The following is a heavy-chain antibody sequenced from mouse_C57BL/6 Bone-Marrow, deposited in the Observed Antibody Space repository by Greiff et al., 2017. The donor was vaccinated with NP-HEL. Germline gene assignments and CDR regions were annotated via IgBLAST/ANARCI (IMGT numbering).Heavy chain of an antibody. V-gene: IGHV1-63*01. Sequence: VKLQESGAELVRPGTSVKMSCTASGYTFTNYWIGWAKQRPGHGLEWIGAIYPGGGYTNYNEKFKGKATLTADKSSSTAYMQFISLTSEDSAIYYCARKLDWDYFDDWGQGTTLTVSS. D-gene: IGHD4-1*01. CDR1: GYTFTNYW. CDR2: IYPGGGYT. CDR3: ARKLDWDYFDD. J-gene: IGHJ2*01.